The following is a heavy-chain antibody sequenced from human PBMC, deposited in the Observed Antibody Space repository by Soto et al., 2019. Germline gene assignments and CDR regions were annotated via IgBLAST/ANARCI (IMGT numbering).Heavy chain of an antibody. Sequence: GGSLRLSCAASGFTFSSYAMSWVRQAPGKGLEWVSAISGSGGSTYYADSVKGRFTISRDNSKNTLYLQMNSLRAEDTAVYYCAEYHPHCSSTSCYRGGGYYFDYWGQGTLVTVSS. CDR2: ISGSGGST. CDR1: GFTFSSYA. V-gene: IGHV3-23*01. J-gene: IGHJ4*02. D-gene: IGHD2-2*01. CDR3: AEYHPHCSSTSCYRGGGYYFDY.